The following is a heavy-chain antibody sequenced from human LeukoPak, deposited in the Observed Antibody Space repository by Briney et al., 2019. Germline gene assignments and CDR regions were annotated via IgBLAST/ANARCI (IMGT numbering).Heavy chain of an antibody. CDR1: SGSISRYY. D-gene: IGHD5-18*01. CDR3: ASYVDTAMALDY. V-gene: IGHV4-59*04. Sequence: PSETLSLTCTISSGSISRYYWSWIRQPPGKGLEWIGYIYYSGSTYYNPSLKSRVTISVDTSKNQFSLKLSSVTAADTAVYYCASYVDTAMALDYWGQGTLVTVSS. CDR2: IYYSGST. J-gene: IGHJ4*02.